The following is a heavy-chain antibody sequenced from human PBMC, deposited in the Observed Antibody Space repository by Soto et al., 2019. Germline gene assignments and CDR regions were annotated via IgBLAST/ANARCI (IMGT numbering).Heavy chain of an antibody. D-gene: IGHD2-15*01. Sequence: GGSLRLSCAASGFTVSSNYMSWVRQAPGKGLEWVSVIYSGGSTYYADSVKGRFTISRDNSKNTLYLQMNSLRAEDTAVYYCARDRPHCSGGSCYSLQHYWGQGTLVTVSS. CDR2: IYSGGST. CDR1: GFTVSSNY. CDR3: ARDRPHCSGGSCYSLQHY. J-gene: IGHJ4*02. V-gene: IGHV3-66*01.